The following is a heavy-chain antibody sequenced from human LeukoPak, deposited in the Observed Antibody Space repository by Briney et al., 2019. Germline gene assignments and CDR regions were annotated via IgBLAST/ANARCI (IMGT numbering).Heavy chain of an antibody. CDR2: IFYSGST. CDR1: GGSISSNTYY. D-gene: IGHD1-14*01. CDR3: ATTDGREPF. J-gene: IGHJ4*02. V-gene: IGHV4-39*07. Sequence: PSETLSLTCTVSGGSISSNTYYWGWIRQPPGKGLEWIGSIFYSGSTYYNPSLKSRVTVSLDTSRNQFSLKLSSVTAADTAVYYCATTDGREPFWGQGILVTVSS.